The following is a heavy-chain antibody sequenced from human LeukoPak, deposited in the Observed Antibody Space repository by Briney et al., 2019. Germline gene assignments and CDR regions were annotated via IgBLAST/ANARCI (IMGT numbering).Heavy chain of an antibody. D-gene: IGHD2-2*01. CDR2: IKQDGSEK. CDR1: GFTFSSYW. J-gene: IGHJ4*02. CDR3: VTGGVVPAAMFFY. Sequence: GGSLRLSCAASGFTFSSYWMSWVRQAPGKGLEWVANIKQDGSEKYYVDSVKGRFTISRDNAKNSLYLQMNSLRAEDTAVYYCVTGGVVPAAMFFYWGQGTLVTVSS. V-gene: IGHV3-7*05.